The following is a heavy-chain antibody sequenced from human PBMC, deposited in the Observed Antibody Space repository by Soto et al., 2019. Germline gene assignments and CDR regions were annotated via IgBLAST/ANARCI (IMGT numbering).Heavy chain of an antibody. CDR1: GGSISSYY. J-gene: IGHJ1*01. Sequence: QVQLQESGPGLVKPSETLSLTCTVSGGSISSYYWSWIRQPPGKGLEWIGYIYYSGSTNYNPSLKSRVTISVDTSKNQFYLKLSSVTAADTAVYYCARYGGYCSSTSCYFAEYFQHWGQGTLVTVSS. V-gene: IGHV4-59*08. CDR2: IYYSGST. CDR3: ARYGGYCSSTSCYFAEYFQH. D-gene: IGHD2-2*01.